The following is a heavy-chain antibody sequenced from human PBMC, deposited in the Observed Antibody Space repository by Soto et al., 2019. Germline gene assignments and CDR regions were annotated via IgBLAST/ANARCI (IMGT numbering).Heavy chain of an antibody. D-gene: IGHD2-15*01. V-gene: IGHV1-69*12. CDR3: AMLVVATGHYYYYGMDV. CDR2: IIPIFGTA. J-gene: IGHJ6*02. Sequence: QVQLVQSGAEVKKPGSSVKVSCKASGGTFSSYAISWVRQAPGQGLEWMGGIIPIFGTANYAQKFQGRVTMTEDESTSTAYMELSSLRSEDTAVYYCAMLVVATGHYYYYGMDVWGQGTTVTVSS. CDR1: GGTFSSYA.